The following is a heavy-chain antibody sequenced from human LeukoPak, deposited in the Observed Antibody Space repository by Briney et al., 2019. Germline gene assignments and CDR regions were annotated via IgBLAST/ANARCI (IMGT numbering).Heavy chain of an antibody. J-gene: IGHJ4*02. CDR2: ISSSSSYI. CDR3: ARHTAFSFDY. Sequence: GGSLRLSCAASGFTFSSYSMNWVRQAPGKGLEWVSSISSSSSYIYYADSVKGRFTISRDNAKNSLYLQMNSLRAEDTALYYCARHTAFSFDYWGQGTLVTVSS. V-gene: IGHV3-21*06. D-gene: IGHD2-21*01. CDR1: GFTFSSYS.